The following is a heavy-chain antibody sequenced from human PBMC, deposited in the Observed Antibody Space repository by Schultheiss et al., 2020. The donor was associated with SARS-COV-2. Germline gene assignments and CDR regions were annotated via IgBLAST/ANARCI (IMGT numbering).Heavy chain of an antibody. Sequence: GGSLRLSCAASGFTFSSYSMNWVRQAPGKGLEWVSYISSSGSTVYYADSVKGRFNISRDNAKKSLYLQMNSLRAEDTAVYYCAREKIGFDYWGQGTLVTVSS. CDR1: GFTFSSYS. J-gene: IGHJ4*02. CDR3: AREKIGFDY. V-gene: IGHV3-48*04. CDR2: ISSSGSTV.